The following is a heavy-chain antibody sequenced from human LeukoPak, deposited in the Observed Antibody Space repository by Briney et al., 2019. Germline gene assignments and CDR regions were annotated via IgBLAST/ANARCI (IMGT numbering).Heavy chain of an antibody. D-gene: IGHD5-18*01. Sequence: SETLSLTCTVSGGSISSYYWSWIRQPPGKGLEWIGYIYYSGSTNYNPSLKSRVTISVDTSKNQFSLKLSSVTAADTAVYYCARVDTAMVFNWFDPWGQGTLSPSPQ. J-gene: IGHJ5*02. CDR3: ARVDTAMVFNWFDP. V-gene: IGHV4-59*01. CDR2: IYYSGST. CDR1: GGSISSYY.